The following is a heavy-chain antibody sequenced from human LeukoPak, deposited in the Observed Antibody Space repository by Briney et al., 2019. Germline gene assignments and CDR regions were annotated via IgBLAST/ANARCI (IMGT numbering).Heavy chain of an antibody. D-gene: IGHD6-19*01. CDR3: ARTGDSRWYRWFDP. V-gene: IGHV4-59*01. CDR1: GGSISSYY. Sequence: SETLSLTCTVSGGSISSYYWSWIRQPPGKGLEWIGYIYYSGSTTYNSSLKSRVTISVDTSKNQFSLKLSSVTAADTAVYYCARTGDSRWYRWFDPWGQGTLVTVSS. CDR2: IYYSGST. J-gene: IGHJ5*02.